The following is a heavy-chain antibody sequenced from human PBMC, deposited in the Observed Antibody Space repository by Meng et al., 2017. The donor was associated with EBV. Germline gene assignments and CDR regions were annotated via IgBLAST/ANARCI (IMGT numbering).Heavy chain of an antibody. CDR2: SSAYNGNT. Sequence: VHLVPSGAEVKKTGADVKGSCKASGYTFTSYCIRWRRQAPGQGLEWMGWSSAYNGNTNYAQKLQGRVTMTTDTSTSTAYMELRSLRSDDTAVYYCARGLDYFDYWGQGTLVTVSS. CDR3: ARGLDYFDY. V-gene: IGHV1-18*01. CDR1: GYTFTSYC. J-gene: IGHJ4*02.